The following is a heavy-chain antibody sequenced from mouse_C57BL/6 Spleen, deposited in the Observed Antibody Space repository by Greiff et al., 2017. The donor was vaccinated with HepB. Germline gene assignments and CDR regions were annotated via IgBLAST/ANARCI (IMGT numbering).Heavy chain of an antibody. J-gene: IGHJ4*01. Sequence: VQLQQSGPGLVAPSQSLSITCTVSGFSLTSYGVHWVRQPPGKGLEWLVVIWSDGSTTYNSALKSRLSISKDNSKSQVFLKMNSLQTDETAMYYCARQGGWLLRAMDYWGQGTSVTVSS. CDR3: ARQGGWLLRAMDY. D-gene: IGHD2-3*01. V-gene: IGHV2-6-1*01. CDR1: GFSLTSYG. CDR2: IWSDGST.